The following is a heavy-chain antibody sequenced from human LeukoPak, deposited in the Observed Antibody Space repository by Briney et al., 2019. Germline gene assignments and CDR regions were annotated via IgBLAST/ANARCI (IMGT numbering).Heavy chain of an antibody. CDR1: GGSITSSEYY. D-gene: IGHD3-3*01. CDR3: ARSPRRSLDRASDAFDI. CDR2: IYYSGST. Sequence: NPSETLSLTCTVSGGSITSSEYYWNWIRQPPGKGLEWIGYIYYSGSTFYNPSLKSRLNISVDMSKNQFSLRLSFVTAADTAVYYCARSPRRSLDRASDAFDIWGQGTMVTVST. J-gene: IGHJ3*02. V-gene: IGHV4-30-4*01.